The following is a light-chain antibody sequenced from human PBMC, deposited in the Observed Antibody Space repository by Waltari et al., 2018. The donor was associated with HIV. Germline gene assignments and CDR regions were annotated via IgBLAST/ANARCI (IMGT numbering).Light chain of an antibody. CDR1: SSDVGSYNL. J-gene: IGLJ2*01. V-gene: IGLV2-23*02. CDR2: EVT. CDR3: CSYAGTSTDVV. Sequence: QSALTQPASVSGSPGQSITISCTGTSSDVGSYNLVSWYQQHPYKAPKLMIYEVTKRPSGVSNRFSGSKSGNTASLTSSGLQAEDEADYFCCSYAGTSTDVVFGGGTKLTVL.